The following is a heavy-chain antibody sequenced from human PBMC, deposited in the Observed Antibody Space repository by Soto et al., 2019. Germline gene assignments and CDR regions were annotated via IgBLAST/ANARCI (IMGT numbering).Heavy chain of an antibody. J-gene: IGHJ4*02. CDR3: AKEWSIVVVITGAFRRPFDY. CDR1: GFTFSSYA. CDR2: ISGSGGST. V-gene: IGHV3-23*01. D-gene: IGHD3-22*01. Sequence: GGSLRLSCAASGFTFSSYAMSWVRQAPGKGLEWVSAISGSGGSTYYADSVKGRFTISRDNSKNTLYLQMNSLRAEDTAVYYCAKEWSIVVVITGAFRRPFDYWGQGTLVTVSS.